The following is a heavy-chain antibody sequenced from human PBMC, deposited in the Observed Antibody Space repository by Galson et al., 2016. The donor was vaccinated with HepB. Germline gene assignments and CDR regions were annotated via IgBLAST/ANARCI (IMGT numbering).Heavy chain of an antibody. CDR2: INSDGSST. Sequence: SLRLSCAASGFTFSSYWMHWVRQAPGKGLVWVSRINSDGSSTSYADSVKGRFTISKDNAKNTLYLQMNSLRAEDTAVYYCARRAYSSGYVDYWGQGILVTGSS. V-gene: IGHV3-74*01. D-gene: IGHD6-19*01. CDR3: ARRAYSSGYVDY. CDR1: GFTFSSYW. J-gene: IGHJ4*02.